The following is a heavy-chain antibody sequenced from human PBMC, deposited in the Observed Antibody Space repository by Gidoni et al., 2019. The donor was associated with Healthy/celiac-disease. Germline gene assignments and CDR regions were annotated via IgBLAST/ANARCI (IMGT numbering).Heavy chain of an antibody. J-gene: IGHJ4*02. CDR3: ARDGSDWNRSFY. Sequence: QVQLAEAGGGVVQPGGSRRLPCAAPGFTFSSHALHWVLQAPGKGLEWVAVLSYDGSNTYYAASVTGRFTISRDNSKNTLCLQMISLRAAATALYYCARDGSDWNRSFYWGQGTLVTVSS. D-gene: IGHD1-1*01. V-gene: IGHV3-30*04. CDR2: LSYDGSNT. CDR1: GFTFSSHA.